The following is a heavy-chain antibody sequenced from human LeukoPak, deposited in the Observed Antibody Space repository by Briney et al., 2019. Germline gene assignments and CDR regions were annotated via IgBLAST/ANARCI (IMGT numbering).Heavy chain of an antibody. CDR2: ISYDGSNK. CDR1: GFTFSSYG. CDR3: AGGVSSTSCYVDY. J-gene: IGHJ4*02. D-gene: IGHD2-2*01. Sequence: PGRSLRLSCAASGFTFSSYGMHWVRQAPGKGLEWVAVISYDGSNKYYADSVKGRFTISRDNSKNTLYLQMNSLRAEDTAVYYCAGGVSSTSCYVDYWGQGTLVTVSS. V-gene: IGHV3-30*03.